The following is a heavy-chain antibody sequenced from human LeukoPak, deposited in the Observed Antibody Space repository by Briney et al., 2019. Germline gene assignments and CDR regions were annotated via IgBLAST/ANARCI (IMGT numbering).Heavy chain of an antibody. V-gene: IGHV3-7*01. D-gene: IGHD4-17*01. CDR3: ASLIYGDLLDY. Sequence: PGGSLRLSCAASGFTFSSYWMSWVRQAPGKGLEWVANIKQDGSEKYYVDSVKGRFTISRDNAKNSLYLQMNSLRAEDTAVYYCASLIYGDLLDYWGQGTLVTVSS. CDR1: GFTFSSYW. CDR2: IKQDGSEK. J-gene: IGHJ4*02.